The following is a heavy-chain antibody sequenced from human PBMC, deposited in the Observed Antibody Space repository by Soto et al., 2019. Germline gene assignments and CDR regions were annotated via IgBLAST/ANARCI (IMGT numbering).Heavy chain of an antibody. Sequence: PGGSMRLSSEASRFPFSSYAMSWVRQAPGKGLEWVAAIRGSGGSTYYADSVKGRFTISRDNSKNTLYLQMNSLRAEDTAVYYCARETELGYCSGGSCIFYYWGQGTLVTVSS. CDR3: ARETELGYCSGGSCIFYY. CDR2: IRGSGGST. CDR1: RFPFSSYA. J-gene: IGHJ4*02. V-gene: IGHV3-23*01. D-gene: IGHD2-15*01.